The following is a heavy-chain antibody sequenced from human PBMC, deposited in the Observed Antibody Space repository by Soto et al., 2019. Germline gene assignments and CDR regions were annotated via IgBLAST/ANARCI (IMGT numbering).Heavy chain of an antibody. CDR2: IKQDGSEK. J-gene: IGHJ6*03. Sequence: GGSLRLSCAASGFTFSSYWMSWVRQAPGKGLEWVANIKQDGSEKYYVDYVKGRFTISRDNAKNSLYLQMNSLRAEDTAVYYCAREGLRFLEWLLLYYMDVWGKGTTVTVSS. D-gene: IGHD3-3*01. V-gene: IGHV3-7*01. CDR3: AREGLRFLEWLLLYYMDV. CDR1: GFTFSSYW.